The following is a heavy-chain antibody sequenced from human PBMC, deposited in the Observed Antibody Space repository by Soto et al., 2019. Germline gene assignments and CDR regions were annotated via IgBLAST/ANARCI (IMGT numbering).Heavy chain of an antibody. Sequence: QVQLQQWGAGLLKPSETLSLTCAVYGGSFSGYYWSWIRQPPGKGLEWIGEINHSGSTNYNPSLKRRVTISVDKSKNHFSLKLSSVTAADTAVYYCARGVVVVAATRGGWFDPWGQGTLVTVSS. CDR2: INHSGST. V-gene: IGHV4-34*01. D-gene: IGHD2-15*01. CDR3: ARGVVVVAATRGGWFDP. CDR1: GGSFSGYY. J-gene: IGHJ5*02.